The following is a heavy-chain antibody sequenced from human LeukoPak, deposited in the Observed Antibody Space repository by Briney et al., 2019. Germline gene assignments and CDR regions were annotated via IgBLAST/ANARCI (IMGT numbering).Heavy chain of an antibody. Sequence: PGGSLRPSCAASGFTFSSYEMNGVRQAPGKGLEWGSYISRSGSTIYYADSVKGRFTISRDNSKTTLYLQTNSLRAEVTAVYYCAKRGSGWYEDYYYYMDVWGKGTTVTISS. CDR3: AKRGSGWYEDYYYYMDV. J-gene: IGHJ6*03. V-gene: IGHV3-48*03. CDR1: GFTFSSYE. D-gene: IGHD6-19*01. CDR2: ISRSGSTI.